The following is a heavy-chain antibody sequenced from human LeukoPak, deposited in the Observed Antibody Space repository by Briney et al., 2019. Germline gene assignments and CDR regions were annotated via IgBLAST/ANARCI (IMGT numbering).Heavy chain of an antibody. CDR1: GITFSDCG. CDR2: LSDSGVNS. CDR3: ARDRVARLTMIRGVMRGLFDY. V-gene: IGHV3-23*01. D-gene: IGHD3-10*01. Sequence: GGSLRLSCVTSGITFSDCGLNWVRQSPEKGLERFAGLSDSGVNSHYADSVKGRFTISRDNSKDTVYLQMNNLRVDDTAIYYCARDRVARLTMIRGVMRGLFDYWGQGSRVIVSS. J-gene: IGHJ4*02.